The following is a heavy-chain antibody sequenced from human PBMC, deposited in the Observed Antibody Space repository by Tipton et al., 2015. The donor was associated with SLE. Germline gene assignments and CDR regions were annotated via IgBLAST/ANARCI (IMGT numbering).Heavy chain of an antibody. CDR1: GGSVSSDSYF. CDR2: IQTSGST. V-gene: IGHV4-61*02. CDR3: ARDREAGDGYNFDY. D-gene: IGHD5-24*01. J-gene: IGHJ4*02. Sequence: TLSLTCSVSGGSVSSDSYFWSWVRQPAGKALEWIGRIQTSGSTKYNPSLNGRVTISVDRSKNQFSLKLSSVTAADTAVYYCARDREAGDGYNFDYWGQGTLVTVSS.